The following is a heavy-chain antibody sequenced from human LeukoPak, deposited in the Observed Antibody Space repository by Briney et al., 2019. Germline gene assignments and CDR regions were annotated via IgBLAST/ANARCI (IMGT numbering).Heavy chain of an antibody. Sequence: GESLRISCQGSGYTFTLYWIAWVRHIPGKGLEWIVTIWPGDSQTRYSPSFQGQVTIAADESITTAYVQWSSLKASDTAMYYCARFYTHGRYAGYWGQGTKVTVSS. D-gene: IGHD3-16*01. CDR3: ARFYTHGRYAGY. CDR2: IWPGDSQT. J-gene: IGHJ4*02. V-gene: IGHV5-51*01. CDR1: GYTFTLYW.